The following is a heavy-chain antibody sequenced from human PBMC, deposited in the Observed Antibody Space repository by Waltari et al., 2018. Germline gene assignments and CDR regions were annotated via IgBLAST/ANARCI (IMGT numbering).Heavy chain of an antibody. CDR2: RRSNEKTT. V-gene: IGHV3-74*01. D-gene: IGHD5-18*01. J-gene: IGHJ4*02. CDR1: GFTFSSYW. CDR3: ARVEYSYGPYCFDS. Sequence: EVQLVESGGGLVQPGGSLRLSCEASGFTFSSYWRHWVRQAPGKGLVWDSRRRSNEKTTTYADSVKGRFTISRDNAKNTLYLQMNSLRAEDTAVYYCARVEYSYGPYCFDSWGQGTPVTVSS.